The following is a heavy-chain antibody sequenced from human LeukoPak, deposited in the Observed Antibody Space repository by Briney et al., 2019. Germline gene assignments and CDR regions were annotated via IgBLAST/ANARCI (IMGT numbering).Heavy chain of an antibody. V-gene: IGHV3-53*01. CDR2: IYSGGST. Sequence: PGGSLRLSCAASGFTVSNNYMSWVRQAPGKGLEWVSIIYSGGSTFYADSVKGRFTISRDISKNTLYLQMNSPRAEDTAVYYCVRVSLLTPYYFDYWGQGTLVTVSS. CDR3: VRVSLLTPYYFDY. D-gene: IGHD2-15*01. J-gene: IGHJ4*02. CDR1: GFTVSNNY.